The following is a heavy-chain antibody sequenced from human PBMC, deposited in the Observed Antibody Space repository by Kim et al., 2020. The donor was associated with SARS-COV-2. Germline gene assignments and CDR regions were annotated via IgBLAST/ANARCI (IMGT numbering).Heavy chain of an antibody. D-gene: IGHD4-17*01. Sequence: GGSLRLSCAASGFTFSSYGMHWVRQAPGKGLEWVAVISYDGSNKYYADSVKGRFTISRDNSKNTLYLQMNSLRAEDTAVYYCARGTGDYGPLFDYWGQGTLVTVSS. V-gene: IGHV3-33*05. J-gene: IGHJ4*02. CDR1: GFTFSSYG. CDR2: ISYDGSNK. CDR3: ARGTGDYGPLFDY.